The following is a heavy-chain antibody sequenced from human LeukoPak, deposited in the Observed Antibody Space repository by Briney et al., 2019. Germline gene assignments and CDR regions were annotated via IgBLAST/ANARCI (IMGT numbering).Heavy chain of an antibody. Sequence: GGSLRLSCAASGFNFSDLYMSWIRQAPGKGLEWVSCISGGSSTIYYADSVKGRFTISRDNSKNTLYLQMNSLRAEDTAVYYCAKAEGYVWYWGQGTLVTVSS. D-gene: IGHD3-16*01. J-gene: IGHJ4*02. CDR3: AKAEGYVWY. V-gene: IGHV3-11*01. CDR1: GFNFSDLY. CDR2: ISGGSSTI.